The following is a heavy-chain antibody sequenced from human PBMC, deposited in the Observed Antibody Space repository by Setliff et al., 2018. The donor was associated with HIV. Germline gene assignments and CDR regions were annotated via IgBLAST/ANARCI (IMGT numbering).Heavy chain of an antibody. CDR2: INHGGST. CDR3: ARASGDTSKFVNYYYYYMDV. Sequence: SETLSLTCAVYGGSLSGNYWSWIRQPPGKGLEWIGDINHGGSTNYNPSLKSRVTISVDMSKNQISLKLSSVTAADTAVYYCARASGDTSKFVNYYYYYMDVWGKGTTVTVSS. CDR1: GGSLSGNY. D-gene: IGHD6-19*01. J-gene: IGHJ6*03. V-gene: IGHV4-34*01.